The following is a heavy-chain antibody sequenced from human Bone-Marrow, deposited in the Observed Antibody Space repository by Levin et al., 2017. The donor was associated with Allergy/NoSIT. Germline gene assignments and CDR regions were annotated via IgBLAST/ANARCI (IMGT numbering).Heavy chain of an antibody. CDR1: GLTVSTNY. CDR2: IYRGGNT. V-gene: IGHV3-53*01. CDR3: ARRQFYGSGRYGFDI. Sequence: GESLKISSAASGLTVSTNYMNWVHQAPGKGLEWVSVIYRGGNTFYADSVKGRFTISGDNSKNTLHLQMNNLRADDTAIYYCARRQFYGSGRYGFDIWGQGTMVTVSS. J-gene: IGHJ3*02. D-gene: IGHD3-10*01.